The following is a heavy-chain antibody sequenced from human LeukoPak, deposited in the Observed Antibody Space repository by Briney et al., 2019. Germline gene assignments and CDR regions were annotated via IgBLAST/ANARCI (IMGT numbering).Heavy chain of an antibody. CDR2: ISGSGGST. V-gene: IGHV3-23*01. D-gene: IGHD2-15*01. Sequence: GGSLRLSCAASGFTFSSYAMSWVRQAPGKGLEWVSAISGSGGSTYYADSVKGRFTISRDNSKNTLHLQMNSLRAEDTAVYYCAKDRVVVVAAHNDYWGQGTLVTVSS. CDR1: GFTFSSYA. CDR3: AKDRVVVVAAHNDY. J-gene: IGHJ4*02.